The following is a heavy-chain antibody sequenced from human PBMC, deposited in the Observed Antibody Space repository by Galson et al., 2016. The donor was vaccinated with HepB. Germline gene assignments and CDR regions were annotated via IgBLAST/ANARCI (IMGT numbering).Heavy chain of an antibody. D-gene: IGHD3-22*01. Sequence: SLRLSCAASGFTFSRYSMHWVRQAPGKGLEWVAAISFDGSHKYYADSVKGRFTVSRNNSNDTLYLQMDSLRAEATTVFYCARGGSGGYFYFDYWGQGILVTVSS. CDR2: ISFDGSHK. J-gene: IGHJ4*02. V-gene: IGHV3-30-3*01. CDR3: ARGGSGGYFYFDY. CDR1: GFTFSRYS.